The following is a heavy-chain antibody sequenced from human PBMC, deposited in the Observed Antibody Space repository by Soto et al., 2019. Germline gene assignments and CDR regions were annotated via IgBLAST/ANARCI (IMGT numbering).Heavy chain of an antibody. CDR2: INPNSGGT. J-gene: IGHJ4*02. V-gene: IGHV1-2*04. D-gene: IGHD6-6*01. CDR1: GYTFTGYY. Sequence: ASVKVSCKASGYTFTGYYMHWVRQAPGQGLEWMGWINPNSGGTNYAQKFQGWVTMTRDTSISTAYMELSRLRSDDTAVYYCARGESIGSSPALDYWGQGTLVTVSS. CDR3: ARGESIGSSPALDY.